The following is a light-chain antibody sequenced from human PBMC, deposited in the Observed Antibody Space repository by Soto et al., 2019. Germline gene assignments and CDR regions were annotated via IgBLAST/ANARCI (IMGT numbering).Light chain of an antibody. CDR2: GAS. J-gene: IGKJ2*02. Sequence: EIVLTQSPGTLSLSPGERATLSCRASQSVSSSYLAWYQQKPGQAPRLLIYGASSRATGIPDRFSGSGSGTDFTLTISRLEPEDFATYYCQQSYSTPWTFGQGTKLEIK. CDR1: QSVSSSY. V-gene: IGKV3-20*01. CDR3: QQSYSTPWT.